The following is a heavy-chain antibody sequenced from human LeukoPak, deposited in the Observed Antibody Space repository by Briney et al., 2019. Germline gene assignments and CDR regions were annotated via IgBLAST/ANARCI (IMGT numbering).Heavy chain of an antibody. CDR3: ARPRGNAFDI. J-gene: IGHJ3*02. D-gene: IGHD3-10*01. V-gene: IGHV4-59*08. CDR1: GDSISRES. Sequence: SETLSLTCTVSGDSISRESWSWIRQAPGKGLECIGYSYDSWRMNYNPSLQSRVTISLDTSKNRLSLQLSSVTAADTAVYFCARPRGNAFDIWGQGTMVTVSS. CDR2: SYDSWRM.